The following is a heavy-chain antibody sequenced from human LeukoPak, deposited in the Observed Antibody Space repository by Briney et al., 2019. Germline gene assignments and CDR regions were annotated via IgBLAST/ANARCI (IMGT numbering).Heavy chain of an antibody. V-gene: IGHV4-59*08. D-gene: IGHD3-16*02. CDR1: GGSISSYY. Sequence: PSETLSLTCTVSGGSISSYYWSWIRQPPGKGLEWIGYIYYSGSTNYNPSLKSRVTISVDTSKNQFSLKLSSVTAADTAVYYCARTHYDYVWGSYRYPTMTFDYWGQGTLVTVSS. J-gene: IGHJ4*02. CDR3: ARTHYDYVWGSYRYPTMTFDY. CDR2: IYYSGST.